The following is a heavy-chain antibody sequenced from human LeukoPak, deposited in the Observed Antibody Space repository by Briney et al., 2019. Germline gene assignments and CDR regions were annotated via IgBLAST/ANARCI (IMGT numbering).Heavy chain of an antibody. CDR3: ARDLGELDYYYYMDV. D-gene: IGHD1-7*01. CDR2: ISAYNGNT. CDR1: GGTLSNYA. J-gene: IGHJ6*03. Sequence: GASVKVSCKTSGGTLSNYAISWVRQAPGQGLEWMGWISAYNGNTNYAQKLHGKVTMTTDTSTSTAYMELRSLRSDDTAVYYCARDLGELDYYYYMDVWGKGTTVTVSS. V-gene: IGHV1-18*01.